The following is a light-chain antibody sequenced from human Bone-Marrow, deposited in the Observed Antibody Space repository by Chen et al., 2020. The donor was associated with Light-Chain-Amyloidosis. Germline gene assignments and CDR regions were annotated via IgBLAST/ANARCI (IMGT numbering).Light chain of an antibody. V-gene: IGKV4-1*01. CDR1: QSVLYSSNNKNY. CDR2: WAS. J-gene: IGKJ2*01. Sequence: DIVMTQSPDSLAVSLGERATLNCKSSQSVLYSSNNKNYLAWYQQKPGQPPKLLIYWASTRESGVPDRFSGSGSGTDFTLTISSLQAEDVAIYYCQQYYSTPPYTFGQGTKLDIK. CDR3: QQYYSTPPYT.